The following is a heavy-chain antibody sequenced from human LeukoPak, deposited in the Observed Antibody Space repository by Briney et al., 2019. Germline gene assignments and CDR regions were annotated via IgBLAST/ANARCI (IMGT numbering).Heavy chain of an antibody. D-gene: IGHD4-23*01. CDR3: ASRLYGGPFDN. CDR2: IKPDGSEK. V-gene: IGHV3-7*01. CDR1: GFTFSSYW. Sequence: GGSLRLSCAASGFTFSSYWMSWVRQAPGKGLEWVAHIKPDGSEKYYVDSVKGRFTISRDNAKNSLYLEMNSLRAEDTAVYYCASRLYGGPFDNWGQGTMVTVSS. J-gene: IGHJ3*02.